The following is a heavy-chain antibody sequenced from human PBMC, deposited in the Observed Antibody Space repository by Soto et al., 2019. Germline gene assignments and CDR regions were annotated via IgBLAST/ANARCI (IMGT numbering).Heavy chain of an antibody. J-gene: IGHJ4*02. Sequence: GGSLRLSCAASGFTFSSYGMHWVRQAPGKGLEWVAVISYDGSNKYYADSVEGRFTISRDNSKNTLYLQMNSLRAEDTAVYYCAKDWSTTVVTPYYWGQGTLVTVSS. V-gene: IGHV3-30*18. D-gene: IGHD4-17*01. CDR2: ISYDGSNK. CDR1: GFTFSSYG. CDR3: AKDWSTTVVTPYY.